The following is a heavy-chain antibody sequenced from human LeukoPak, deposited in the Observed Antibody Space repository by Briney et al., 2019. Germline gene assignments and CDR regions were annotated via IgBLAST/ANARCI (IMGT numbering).Heavy chain of an antibody. CDR2: IYYSGST. CDR3: ARDLNYYGSGGGFDP. CDR1: GGSISSGGYY. D-gene: IGHD3-10*01. V-gene: IGHV4-31*03. J-gene: IGHJ5*02. Sequence: PSETLSLTCTVSGGSISSGGYYWSWIRQHPGKGLEWIGYIYYSGSTYYNPSLRSRVTISVDTSKNQFSLKLSSVTAADTAVYYCARDLNYYGSGGGFDPWGQGTLVTVSS.